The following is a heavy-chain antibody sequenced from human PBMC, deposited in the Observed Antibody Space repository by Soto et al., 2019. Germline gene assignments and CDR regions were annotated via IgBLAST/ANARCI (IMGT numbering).Heavy chain of an antibody. J-gene: IGHJ4*02. CDR1: GFSLSKARMG. V-gene: IGHV2-26*01. Sequence: QVTLKESGPVLVKPTETLTLTCSVSGFSLSKARMGVSWIRQPPGKALEWLAHIFWNDERSYNTSLKSRLTISRDTSKSQVVLTMTNVDPVDTGTYFCARALRVGLPIYYLDSWGQGTLVTVSS. CDR2: IFWNDER. D-gene: IGHD1-26*01. CDR3: ARALRVGLPIYYLDS.